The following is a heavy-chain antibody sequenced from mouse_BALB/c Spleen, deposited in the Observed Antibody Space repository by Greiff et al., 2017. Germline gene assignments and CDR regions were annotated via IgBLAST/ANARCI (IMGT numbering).Heavy chain of an antibody. D-gene: IGHD2-14*01. CDR3: ARRNYRYDEGYAMDY. Sequence: ESGPGLVKPSQSLSLTCSVTGYSITSGYYWNWIRQFPGNKLEWMGYISYDGSNNYNPSLKNRISITRDTSKNQFFLKLNSVTTEDTATYYCARRNYRYDEGYAMDYWGQGTSVTVSS. CDR1: GYSITSGYY. V-gene: IGHV3-6*02. J-gene: IGHJ4*01. CDR2: ISYDGSN.